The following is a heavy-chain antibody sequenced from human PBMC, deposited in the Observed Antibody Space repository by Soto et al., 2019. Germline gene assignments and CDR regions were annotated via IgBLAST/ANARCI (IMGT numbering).Heavy chain of an antibody. CDR3: AKDRGYCSSTSCYQGWFDP. V-gene: IGHV3-23*01. D-gene: IGHD2-2*01. CDR1: GLTFSSYA. J-gene: IGHJ5*02. CDR2: ISGSGGST. Sequence: GGSMRLSCAASGLTFSSYAMSWVRQAPGKGLEWVSAISGSGGSTYYADSVKGRFTISRDNSKNTLYLQMNSLRAEDTAVYYCAKDRGYCSSTSCYQGWFDPWGQGTLVTVSS.